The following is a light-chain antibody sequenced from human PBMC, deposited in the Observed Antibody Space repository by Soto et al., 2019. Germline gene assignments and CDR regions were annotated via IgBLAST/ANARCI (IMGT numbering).Light chain of an antibody. V-gene: IGLV2-14*01. CDR2: DVS. CDR1: SGDVGAYNY. Sequence: VLTQPASVSGSPGQSITISCTGTSGDVGAYNYVSWYQQHPGKAPRLMIYDVSNRPSGASNRFSGSKSGNTASLTISGLQAEDEADYYCSSFTNTYSYVFGTGTKV. CDR3: SSFTNTYSYV. J-gene: IGLJ1*01.